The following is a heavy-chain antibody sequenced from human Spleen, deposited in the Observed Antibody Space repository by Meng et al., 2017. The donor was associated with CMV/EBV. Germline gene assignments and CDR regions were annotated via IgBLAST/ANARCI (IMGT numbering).Heavy chain of an antibody. CDR3: ARDVCGARDY. V-gene: IGHV3-74*01. Sequence: EVHLVASGGCLVEPGGSLILSCTYSGFTFSDYWMHWVRQVPGEGLVWVSRIDTDGTITSYAESVKGRFTISRDNAKNTLYLQMNDLRADDSGVYYCARDVCGARDYWGQGTLVTVSS. J-gene: IGHJ4*02. CDR1: GFTFSDYW. CDR2: IDTDGTIT. D-gene: IGHD3-16*01.